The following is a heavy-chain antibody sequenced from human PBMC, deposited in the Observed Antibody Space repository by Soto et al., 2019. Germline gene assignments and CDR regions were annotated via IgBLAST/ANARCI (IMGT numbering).Heavy chain of an antibody. CDR3: ARALSFGSGTFDY. CDR2: INPDSGGT. J-gene: IGHJ4*02. V-gene: IGHV1-2*02. CDR1: GYIFTAYY. D-gene: IGHD1-26*01. Sequence: ASVKVSCKASGYIFTAYYIHWVRQAPGQGLGWMGCINPDSGGTNYAQNFQGRVTMTRDTSIRTAYMELSGLRYDGTAVYYCARALSFGSGTFDYWGQGTLVTVSS.